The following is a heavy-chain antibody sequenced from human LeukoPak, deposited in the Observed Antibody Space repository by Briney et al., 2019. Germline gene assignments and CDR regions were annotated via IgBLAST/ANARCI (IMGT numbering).Heavy chain of an antibody. J-gene: IGHJ3*02. CDR3: ARHPSGIYSLHAFDI. CDR1: GYSFTTYW. V-gene: IGHV5-51*01. Sequence: GESLKISCKGSGYSFTTYWIGWVRQVPGKGLEWMGHIDPGDSDARYSPSFQGHVTISADKSIGTAYLQWSSLKASDTAMYYCARHPSGIYSLHAFDIWGQGTMVTVSS. D-gene: IGHD1-26*01. CDR2: IDPGDSDA.